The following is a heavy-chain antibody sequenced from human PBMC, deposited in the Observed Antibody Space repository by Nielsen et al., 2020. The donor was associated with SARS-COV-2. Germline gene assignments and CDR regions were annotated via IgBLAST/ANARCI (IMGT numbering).Heavy chain of an antibody. CDR1: GFTFSSLW. CDR3: ARDWSRAFDV. Sequence: GGSLRLSCAASGFTFSSLWMSWVRQVPGKWREWVADIKPDGSEKFYVDSVKGRFTISRDNAKNSMSLQMNSLRVEDTAVYYCARDWSRAFDVWGQGTMVTVSS. CDR2: IKPDGSEK. V-gene: IGHV3-7*01. J-gene: IGHJ3*01.